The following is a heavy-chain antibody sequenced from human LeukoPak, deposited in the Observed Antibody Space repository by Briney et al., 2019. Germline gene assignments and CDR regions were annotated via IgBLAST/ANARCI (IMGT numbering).Heavy chain of an antibody. Sequence: PGGSLRLSCAASGFTFSSYWMSWVRQAPGKGLEWVANIKQDGSEKYYVDSVKGRFTISRDNAKNSLYLQMNSLRAEDTAVYYCARGDYGDYYYYYMDVWGKGTTVTVSS. D-gene: IGHD4-17*01. CDR3: ARGDYGDYYYYYMDV. V-gene: IGHV3-7*04. J-gene: IGHJ6*03. CDR1: GFTFSSYW. CDR2: IKQDGSEK.